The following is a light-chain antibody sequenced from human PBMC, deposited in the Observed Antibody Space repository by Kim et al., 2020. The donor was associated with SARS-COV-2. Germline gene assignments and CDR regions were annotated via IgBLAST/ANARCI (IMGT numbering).Light chain of an antibody. V-gene: IGKV3-11*01. CDR1: QSVSSY. CDR3: QQRSNWPPRT. J-gene: IGKJ2*01. CDR2: DAS. Sequence: LSPGERATLSCRASQSVSSYLAWYQQKPGQAPRLLIYDASNRATGIPARFSGSGSGTDFTLTISSLEPEDFAVYYCQQRSNWPPRTFGQGTKLEIK.